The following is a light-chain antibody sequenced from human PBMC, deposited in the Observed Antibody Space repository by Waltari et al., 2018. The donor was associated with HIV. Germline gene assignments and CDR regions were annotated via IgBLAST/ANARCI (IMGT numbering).Light chain of an antibody. Sequence: QSALTQPASVSGSPGQSITISCTGTSSDVGTYNYVSWYQHNPGEAPNLIIYDVSNRPEGVSNRFSGSKSGNTASLTISGLQAEDEADYYCSSYTIRTTLEFGGGTKLTVL. CDR3: SSYTIRTTLE. J-gene: IGLJ2*01. V-gene: IGLV2-14*03. CDR1: SSDVGTYNY. CDR2: DVS.